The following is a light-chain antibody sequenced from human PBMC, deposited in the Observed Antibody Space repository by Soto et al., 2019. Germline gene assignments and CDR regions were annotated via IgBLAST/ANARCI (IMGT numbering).Light chain of an antibody. J-gene: IGKJ4*01. CDR2: GVS. CDR3: QQYSQWPLT. V-gene: IGKV3-15*01. CDR1: QSVTSN. Sequence: EIVMTQSPATLSVSPGERATLSCGASQSVTSNLAWYQQKPGQAPRLLMYGVSTRATGIPARFGGSGSATEFTLTISSLQSEDFAVYYCQQYSQWPLTFGGGTKVDIK.